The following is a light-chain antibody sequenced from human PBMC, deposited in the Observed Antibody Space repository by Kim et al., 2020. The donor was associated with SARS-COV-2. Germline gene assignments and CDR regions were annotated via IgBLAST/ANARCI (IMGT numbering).Light chain of an antibody. Sequence: EIVLTQSPGTLSLSPGERATLSCRASQSVSSSYLAWYQQKPGQPPRVLMYGASTRATGIPDRFSGSGSGTDFTLTISRLEPEDVAIYYCQQYGSSPPAFGQGTKVDIK. J-gene: IGKJ1*01. CDR1: QSVSSSY. V-gene: IGKV3-20*01. CDR3: QQYGSSPPA. CDR2: GAS.